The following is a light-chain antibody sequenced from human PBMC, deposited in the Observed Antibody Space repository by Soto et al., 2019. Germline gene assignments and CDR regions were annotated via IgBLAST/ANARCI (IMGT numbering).Light chain of an antibody. V-gene: IGKV1-33*01. CDR2: DAS. Sequence: IPKTQSPSSPSASVRDKITFPSQPSQDIATYLNWYQQKPGKAPNLLIYDASNLETGVPSRFSGGGSGTHFTFTISNLQPEDIATYYCQQYDNLPPTWTFGQGTKVDIK. J-gene: IGKJ1*01. CDR1: QDIATY. CDR3: QQYDNLPPTWT.